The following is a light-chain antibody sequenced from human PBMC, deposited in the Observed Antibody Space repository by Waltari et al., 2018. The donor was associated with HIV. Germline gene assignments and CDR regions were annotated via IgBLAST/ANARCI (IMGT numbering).Light chain of an antibody. CDR1: SSDVGYFNF. Sequence: QSALTQPASVSGSPGQSITISCTGSSSDVGYFNFVSLYQQYPGKAPKLVIFEVSKRPSGVSSRFSGSKSGNTASLTISGLQAEDEADYHCSSYRRDSTQVFGGGTKLTVL. CDR2: EVS. CDR3: SSYRRDSTQV. V-gene: IGLV2-14*01. J-gene: IGLJ2*01.